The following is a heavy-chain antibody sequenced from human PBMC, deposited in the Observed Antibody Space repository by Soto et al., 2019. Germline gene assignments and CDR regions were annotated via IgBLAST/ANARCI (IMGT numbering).Heavy chain of an antibody. Sequence: GGSLRLSCAASGFTFSDYYMSWIRQAPGKGLEWVSYISSSSSYTNYADSVKGRCTISRDNAKNSLYLQMNSLRAEDTAVYYCARTPDCTNGVCSAGFDYWGQGTLVTVSS. CDR1: GFTFSDYY. CDR3: ARTPDCTNGVCSAGFDY. D-gene: IGHD2-8*01. J-gene: IGHJ4*02. CDR2: ISSSSSYT. V-gene: IGHV3-11*06.